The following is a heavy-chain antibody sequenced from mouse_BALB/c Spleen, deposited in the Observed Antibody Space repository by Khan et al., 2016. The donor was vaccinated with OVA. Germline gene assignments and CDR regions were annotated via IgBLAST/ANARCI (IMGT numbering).Heavy chain of an antibody. CDR3: ARVGYSGTMDY. D-gene: IGHD2-14*01. CDR2: INTYTGEL. Sequence: QIQLVQSGPELKKPGETVKISCKASGYTFTNYGMNWVKQAPGKGLKWMGWINTYTGELTYADDFKGRFAFSLETSASTAYLQINNLKNEDTATYFCARVGYSGTMDYWGQGTSVTVSS. V-gene: IGHV9-3-1*01. CDR1: GYTFTNYG. J-gene: IGHJ4*01.